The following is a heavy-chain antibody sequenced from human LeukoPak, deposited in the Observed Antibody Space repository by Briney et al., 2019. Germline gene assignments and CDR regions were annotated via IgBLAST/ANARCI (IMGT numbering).Heavy chain of an antibody. V-gene: IGHV4-4*07. Sequence: SETLSLTCSVSGGSISSYYWSWIRQPAGKGLEWTGRIYTSGSTNYSPSLKSRVTMSVDTSKNQFSLKLSSVTAADTAVYYCARAVTRRDALDIWGQGTMVTVSS. J-gene: IGHJ3*02. CDR1: GGSISSYY. CDR2: IYTSGST. CDR3: ARAVTRRDALDI. D-gene: IGHD5-18*01.